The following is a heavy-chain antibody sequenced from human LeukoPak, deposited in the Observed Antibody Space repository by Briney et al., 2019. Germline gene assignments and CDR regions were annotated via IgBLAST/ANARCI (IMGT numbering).Heavy chain of an antibody. Sequence: GESLKISCKGSGYSFTSYWIGWVRQMPGKGLEWMGIIYPGDSDTRYSPSFQGQVTISADKSISTAYLQWSSLKASDTAIYYCARRFCSSTSCFMWDYWGQGTLVTVSS. D-gene: IGHD2-2*01. V-gene: IGHV5-51*01. CDR3: ARRFCSSTSCFMWDY. CDR1: GYSFTSYW. CDR2: IYPGDSDT. J-gene: IGHJ4*02.